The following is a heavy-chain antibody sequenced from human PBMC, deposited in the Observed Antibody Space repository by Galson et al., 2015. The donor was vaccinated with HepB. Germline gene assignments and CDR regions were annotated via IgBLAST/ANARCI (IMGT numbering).Heavy chain of an antibody. CDR3: AKDLDFGIAAAGTGD. Sequence: SLRLSCAASGFTFSSYAMSWVRQAPGKGLEWVSAISGSGGSTYYADSVKGRFTISRDNSKNTLYLQMNSLRAEDTAVYYCAKDLDFGIAAAGTGDWGQGTLVTVSS. J-gene: IGHJ4*02. CDR1: GFTFSSYA. V-gene: IGHV3-23*01. D-gene: IGHD6-13*01. CDR2: ISGSGGST.